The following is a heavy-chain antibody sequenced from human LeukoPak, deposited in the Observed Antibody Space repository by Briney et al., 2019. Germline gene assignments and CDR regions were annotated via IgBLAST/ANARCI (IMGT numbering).Heavy chain of an antibody. Sequence: ASVKVSCKASGYTFTGYYMHWVRQAPGQGLEWMGWINPNSGDTNYAQKFQGRVTMTRDTSISTAYMELSRLRSDDTAVYYCARVRYLNRQQPVDYWGQGTLVTVSS. CDR2: INPNSGDT. D-gene: IGHD6-13*01. V-gene: IGHV1-2*02. CDR3: ARVRYLNRQQPVDY. J-gene: IGHJ4*02. CDR1: GYTFTGYY.